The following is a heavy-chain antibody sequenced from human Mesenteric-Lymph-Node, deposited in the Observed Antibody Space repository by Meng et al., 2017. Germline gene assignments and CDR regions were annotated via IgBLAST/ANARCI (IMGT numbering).Heavy chain of an antibody. V-gene: IGHV3-30*01. CDR1: GFTFSSYA. CDR3: ARDHYSGGSCYIDY. J-gene: IGHJ4*02. D-gene: IGHD2-15*01. Sequence: GESLKISCAASGFTFSSYAMHWVRQAPGKGLEWVAVISYDGSNKYYADSVKGRFTISRDNSKNTLYLQMNSLRAEDTAVYYCARDHYSGGSCYIDYWGQGTLVTVSS. CDR2: ISYDGSNK.